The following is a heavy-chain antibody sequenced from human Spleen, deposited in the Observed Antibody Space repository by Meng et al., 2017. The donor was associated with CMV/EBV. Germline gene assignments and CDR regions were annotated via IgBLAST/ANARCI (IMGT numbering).Heavy chain of an antibody. D-gene: IGHD3-10*01. CDR2: IYSSGST. Sequence: SETLSLTCTVFGGSISSYYWSWIRQPPGKGLEWIGYIYSSGSTNYNPSLKSRVTISVDTSKNQFSLKLSSVTAADTAVYYCARATYYYGSGSYYWVSRGYFDYWGQGTLVTVSS. J-gene: IGHJ4*02. CDR3: ARATYYYGSGSYYWVSRGYFDY. V-gene: IGHV4-59*01. CDR1: GGSISSYY.